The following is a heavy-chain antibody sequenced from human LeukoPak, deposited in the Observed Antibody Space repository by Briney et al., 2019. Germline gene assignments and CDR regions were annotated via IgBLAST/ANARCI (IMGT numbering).Heavy chain of an antibody. Sequence: PSETLSLTCTVSGGSISSSSYYWGWIRQPPGKGLEWIGSIYYSGSTYYNPSLKSRVTISVDTSKNQFSLKLSSVTAADTAVYYCASHGIHDSSGYHSPFDYWGQGTLVTVSS. J-gene: IGHJ4*02. CDR2: IYYSGST. D-gene: IGHD3-22*01. V-gene: IGHV4-39*01. CDR1: GGSISSSSYY. CDR3: ASHGIHDSSGYHSPFDY.